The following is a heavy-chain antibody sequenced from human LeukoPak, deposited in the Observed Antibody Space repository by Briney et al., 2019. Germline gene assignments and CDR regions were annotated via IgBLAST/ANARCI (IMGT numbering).Heavy chain of an antibody. V-gene: IGHV3-23*01. CDR3: SRDGSPDYEYGSGSDQPFLD. CDR2: ISSAGGGT. CDR1: GFSCGSYA. Sequence: GGSLRLSCAASGFSCGSYALTWVRTAPGKGLEWVSAISSAGGGTYYGASGKGRFTVAREKANNSLYLQMNSLRAEDTAVYYCSRDGSPDYEYGSGSDQPFLDWGQGTPVSVSS. J-gene: IGHJ1*01. D-gene: IGHD3-10*01.